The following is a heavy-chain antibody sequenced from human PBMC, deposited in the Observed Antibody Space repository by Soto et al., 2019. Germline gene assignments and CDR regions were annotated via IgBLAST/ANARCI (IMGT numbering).Heavy chain of an antibody. Sequence: VQLVQSGAEVKQPGSSVKVSCKASGGTFSSYTISWVRQAPGQGLEWMGRIIPILGIANYAQKFQVRVTITADKSTSTAYMELSSLRSEDTAVYYCASSRSVVDYYYYMAVWGKGTTVTVSS. D-gene: IGHD3-22*01. CDR2: IIPILGIA. V-gene: IGHV1-69*02. CDR1: GGTFSSYT. CDR3: ASSRSVVDYYYYMAV. J-gene: IGHJ6*03.